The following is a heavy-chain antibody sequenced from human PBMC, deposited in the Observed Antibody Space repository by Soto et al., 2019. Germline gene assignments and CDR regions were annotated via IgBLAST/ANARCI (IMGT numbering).Heavy chain of an antibody. CDR2: ISGSGGST. CDR1: GFTFSSYA. J-gene: IGHJ4*02. Sequence: GGSLRLSCAASGFTFSSYAMSWVRQAPGKGLEWVSAISGSGGSTYYADSVKGRFTISRDNSKNTLYLQMNSLRAEDTAVYYCAKEGYDYIWGSSAFDYWGQGTLVTVSS. D-gene: IGHD3-16*01. CDR3: AKEGYDYIWGSSAFDY. V-gene: IGHV3-23*01.